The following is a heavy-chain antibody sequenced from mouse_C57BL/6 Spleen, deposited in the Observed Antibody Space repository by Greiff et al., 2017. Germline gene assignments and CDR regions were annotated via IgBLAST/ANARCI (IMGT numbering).Heavy chain of an antibody. CDR1: GYSITSDY. D-gene: IGHD1-1*01. V-gene: IGHV3-8*01. CDR3: ARFPLSYGSSGYFDV. CDR2: ISYSGST. Sequence: VQLQQSGPGLAKPSQTLSLTCSVTGYSITSDYWNWIRKFPGNKLEYMGYISYSGSTYYNPSLKSRISITRDTSKNQYYLQLNSVTTEDTATYYCARFPLSYGSSGYFDVWGTGTTVTVSS. J-gene: IGHJ1*03.